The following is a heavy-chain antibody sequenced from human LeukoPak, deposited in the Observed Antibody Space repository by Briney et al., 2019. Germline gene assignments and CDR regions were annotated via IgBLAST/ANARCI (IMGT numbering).Heavy chain of an antibody. V-gene: IGHV1-3*01. D-gene: IGHD5-24*01. J-gene: IGHJ4*02. CDR3: ARVAGGRDGYNRPYYFDY. CDR2: INDGNGNT. CDR1: GYTFTSYA. Sequence: ASVKVSCKASGYTFTSYAMHWVRQAPGQRLEWMGWINDGNGNTKYSQKFQGRVTITRDTSASTAYMELSSLRSEDTAVYYCARVAGGRDGYNRPYYFDYWDQGTLVTVSS.